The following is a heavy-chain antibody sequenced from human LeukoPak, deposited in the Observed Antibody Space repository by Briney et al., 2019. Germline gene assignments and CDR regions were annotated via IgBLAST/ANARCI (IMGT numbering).Heavy chain of an antibody. CDR3: ARDMITFGGVVDY. V-gene: IGHV3-74*01. CDR2: INSDGSSA. D-gene: IGHD3-16*01. Sequence: GGSLRLSCAASGFTFSSYWMHWVRQAPGKGLVWVSRINSDGSSAIYADSVKGRFTVSRDNARNTLYLQMNSLRAEDTAVYYCARDMITFGGVVDYWGQGSLVTVSS. J-gene: IGHJ4*02. CDR1: GFTFSSYW.